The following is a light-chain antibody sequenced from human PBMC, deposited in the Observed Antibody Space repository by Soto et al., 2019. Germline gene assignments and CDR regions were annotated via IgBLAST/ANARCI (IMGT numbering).Light chain of an antibody. J-gene: IGKJ2*01. V-gene: IGKV3-20*01. CDR1: QSITSSY. Sequence: EIVLTQSPGTLSLSPGERATLSCRASQSITSSYLGGYQQKPGQAPRLVIFGAFSRATGIPDRFSGSGSGTDFSLTISRLEPEDFAVYYCQQYGSSPMYPFGQGTKLEIK. CDR3: QQYGSSPMYP. CDR2: GAF.